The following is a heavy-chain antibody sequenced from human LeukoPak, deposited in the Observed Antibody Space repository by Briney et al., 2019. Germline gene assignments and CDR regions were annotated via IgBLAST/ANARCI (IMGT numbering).Heavy chain of an antibody. Sequence: GGSLRLSCAASGFTFSSYGMHWVRQAPGKGLEWVAFIRYDGSNKYYADSVKGRFTISRDNSKNTLYLQMNSLRAEDTAVYYCARGSVVVVAEYYYYYMDVWGKGTTVTVSS. J-gene: IGHJ6*03. CDR2: IRYDGSNK. D-gene: IGHD2-15*01. V-gene: IGHV3-30*02. CDR1: GFTFSSYG. CDR3: ARGSVVVVAEYYYYYMDV.